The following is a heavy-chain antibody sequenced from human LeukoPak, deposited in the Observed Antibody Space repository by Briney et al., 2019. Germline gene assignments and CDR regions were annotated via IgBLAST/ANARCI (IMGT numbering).Heavy chain of an antibody. CDR3: AREDVLVPPWKAYNWLDP. V-gene: IGHV6-1*01. D-gene: IGHD2-8*02. CDR2: TYYRSKWYN. J-gene: IGHJ5*02. CDR1: GDSFSINSAA. Sequence: SHTLSLSFSISGDSFSINSAAWNWIRQSPSRGLEWLGRTYYRSKWYNDYAVSVKSLIIINPDTSKNQFSLQLNSVTPEDTAVYYCAREDVLVPPWKAYNWLDPWGKGTLVTVSS.